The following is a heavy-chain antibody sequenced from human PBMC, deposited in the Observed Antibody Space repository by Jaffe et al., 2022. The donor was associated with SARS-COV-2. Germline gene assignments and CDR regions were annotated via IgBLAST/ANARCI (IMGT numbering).Heavy chain of an antibody. CDR1: GFTFRDHW. J-gene: IGHJ5*02. Sequence: EMQLVESGGGLVQPGGSLRLSCEASGFTFRDHWMSWVRQGPGKGLEWVGSIERDGSATQYVDSVKGRFTISRDNAKTSLYLLMNSLRAEDTAVYYCARVEAPAGNTWYFDPWGQGTQVTVSS. D-gene: IGHD6-13*01. V-gene: IGHV3-7*01. CDR3: ARVEAPAGNTWYFDP. CDR2: IERDGSAT.